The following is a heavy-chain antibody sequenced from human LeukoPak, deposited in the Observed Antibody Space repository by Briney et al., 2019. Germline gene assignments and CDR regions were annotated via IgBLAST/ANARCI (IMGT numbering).Heavy chain of an antibody. CDR1: GYSFTNYW. J-gene: IGHJ3*02. D-gene: IGHD2/OR15-2a*01. Sequence: GESLKISCTASGYSFTNYWIAWVRQMPGAGLEWMGTIYPGDSDARYSPAFQGQFTLSVDRSTTTAYLQWPSLKASDTAMYYCARPYSTGIRDAYDMWGQGTMVIVPS. V-gene: IGHV5-51*01. CDR2: IYPGDSDA. CDR3: ARPYSTGIRDAYDM.